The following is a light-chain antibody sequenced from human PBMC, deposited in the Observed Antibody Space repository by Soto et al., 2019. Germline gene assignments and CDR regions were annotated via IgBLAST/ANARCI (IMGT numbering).Light chain of an antibody. V-gene: IGKV3-20*01. CDR2: GAS. Sequence: ENLLTQSPGTLSLSPGEGATLSCRASQSVGSNYLAWYQQKPGQAPRLLIYGASSRATGIPDRFSGSGSGTDFTLTISRLEPEDFAMYYCQQYAYSPLIFGGGTKVEIK. CDR3: QQYAYSPLI. CDR1: QSVGSNY. J-gene: IGKJ4*01.